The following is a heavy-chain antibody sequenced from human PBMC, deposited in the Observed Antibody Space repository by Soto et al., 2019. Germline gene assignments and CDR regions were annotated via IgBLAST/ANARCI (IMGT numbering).Heavy chain of an antibody. D-gene: IGHD3-16*01. J-gene: IGHJ6*02. CDR1: GGSISSYY. CDR2: LYSSGST. Sequence: QVQLQESGPGLVKPSETLSLTCTVSGGSISSYYWSWIRQPPGKGLEWIGYLYSSGSTNYNPSLKCRVTLSVDTCKNQFSLKRSSVTAADTAVYSCARHMITFGGAYYYYGMDVWGQGTTVTVSS. V-gene: IGHV4-59*01. CDR3: ARHMITFGGAYYYYGMDV.